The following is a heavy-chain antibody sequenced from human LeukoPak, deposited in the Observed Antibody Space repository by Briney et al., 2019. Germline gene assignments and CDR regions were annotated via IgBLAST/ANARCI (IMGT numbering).Heavy chain of an antibody. Sequence: PGGSLRLSCAASGFTFSSYEMNWVRQAPGKGLEWVAVISYEGTKKYYPDSVKGRFTISRDNSKNTVYLQMNSMRAEDTAVYYCATELTLRHLVPHDALDIWGQGTMVIVSS. J-gene: IGHJ3*02. V-gene: IGHV3-30*03. CDR2: ISYEGTKK. CDR1: GFTFSSYE. CDR3: ATELTLRHLVPHDALDI. D-gene: IGHD2-2*01.